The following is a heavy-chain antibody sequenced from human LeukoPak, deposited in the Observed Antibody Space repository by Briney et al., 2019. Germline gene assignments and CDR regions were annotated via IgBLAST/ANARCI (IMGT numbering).Heavy chain of an antibody. CDR1: GVSMSAYQ. Sequence: SETLSLTCTVSGVSMSAYQWSWVRQSPEKGLEWIGCINTKGETSYNPSLKSRVTTSVDTSKSQFSLRLTSVTAAGTAVYYCATSNDAKIAPIDHWGQGAPVTVSS. V-gene: IGHV4-4*09. CDR2: INTKGET. CDR3: ATSNDAKIAPIDH. D-gene: IGHD2-21*01. J-gene: IGHJ4*02.